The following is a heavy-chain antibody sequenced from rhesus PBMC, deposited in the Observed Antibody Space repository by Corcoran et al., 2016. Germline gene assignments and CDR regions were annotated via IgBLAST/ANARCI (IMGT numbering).Heavy chain of an antibody. V-gene: IGHV1-111*02. D-gene: IGHD5-24*01. Sequence: EVQLVQSGAEGKKPGASVKISCRASGYTFTDYYLHWVRQAPGKGLEWMGRVDPEDGEAIHAQKFQDRVTITADTSTDTAYMELSSLRSEDTAVYYCATGGGYSNSLDVWGRGVLVTVSS. J-gene: IGHJ5-2*02. CDR2: VDPEDGEA. CDR3: ATGGGYSNSLDV. CDR1: GYTFTDYY.